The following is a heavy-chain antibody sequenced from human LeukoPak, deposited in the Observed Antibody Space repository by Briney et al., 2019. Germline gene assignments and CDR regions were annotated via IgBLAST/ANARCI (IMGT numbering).Heavy chain of an antibody. Sequence: GGSLRLSCAASGFTFSSYWMHWVRQAPGKGLVWVSRINSDGSSTSYADSVKGRFTISRDNAKNTLYLQMNSLRAEDTAVYYCARGSSWYYYDSSGSSLDYWGQGTLVTVSS. V-gene: IGHV3-74*01. CDR1: GFTFSSYW. J-gene: IGHJ4*02. CDR3: ARGSSWYYYDSSGSSLDY. D-gene: IGHD3-22*01. CDR2: INSDGSST.